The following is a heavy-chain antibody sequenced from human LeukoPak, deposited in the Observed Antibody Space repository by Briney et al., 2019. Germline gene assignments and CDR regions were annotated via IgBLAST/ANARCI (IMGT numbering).Heavy chain of an antibody. Sequence: GGSLRLSCAASEFTFSNYAMSWVRQAPGKGLEWVSVIYSSGITYYADSVKGRFTISRDNSKNTLYLQMNSLRAEDTAVYYCARERDYGGWQFDFWGQGTLVTVSS. CDR2: IYSSGIT. D-gene: IGHD4-23*01. V-gene: IGHV3-53*01. J-gene: IGHJ4*02. CDR3: ARERDYGGWQFDF. CDR1: EFTFSNYA.